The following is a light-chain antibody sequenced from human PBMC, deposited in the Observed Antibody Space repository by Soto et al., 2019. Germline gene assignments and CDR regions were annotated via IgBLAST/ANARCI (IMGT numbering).Light chain of an antibody. CDR3: LQDYSPLLA. Sequence: DIQMTQSPSSLSASIGATVTITCRASQSIASFLNWLQLKPGKAPKLLISDTSTLQSGVPSRFSGGGSVTEFTLPSRSLQPEDSALYFCLQDYSPLLAFGAGTRVEIK. J-gene: IGKJ4*01. CDR1: QSIASF. V-gene: IGKV1-39*01. CDR2: DTS.